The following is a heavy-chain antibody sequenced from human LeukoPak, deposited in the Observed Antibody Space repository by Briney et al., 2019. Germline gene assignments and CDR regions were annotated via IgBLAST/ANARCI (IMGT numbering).Heavy chain of an antibody. CDR3: AKDNYDILTGYRPFDY. Sequence: GGSLRLSCAASGFTFSSYAMSWVRQAPGKGLEWVSAISGSGGGTYYADSVKGRFTISRDNSKNTLYLQMNSLRAENTAVYYCAKDNYDILTGYRPFDYWGQGTLVTVSS. CDR1: GFTFSSYA. J-gene: IGHJ4*02. CDR2: ISGSGGGT. D-gene: IGHD3-9*01. V-gene: IGHV3-23*01.